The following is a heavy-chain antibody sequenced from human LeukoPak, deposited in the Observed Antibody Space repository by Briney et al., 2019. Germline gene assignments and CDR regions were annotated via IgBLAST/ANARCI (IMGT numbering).Heavy chain of an antibody. CDR2: ISSSSSYI. Sequence: PGGSLRLSCAASGFTFNSYSMNWVRQAPGNGLEWVSSISSSSSYIYYADSVKGRFTISRDNAKNSLYLQMNSLRAEDTAVYYCAIPVRSGSLLGMGVWGQGTTVTVSS. V-gene: IGHV3-21*01. J-gene: IGHJ6*02. CDR1: GFTFNSYS. D-gene: IGHD2-15*01. CDR3: AIPVRSGSLLGMGV.